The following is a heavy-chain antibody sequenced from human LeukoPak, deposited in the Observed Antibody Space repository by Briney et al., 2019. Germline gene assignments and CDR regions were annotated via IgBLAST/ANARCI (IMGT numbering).Heavy chain of an antibody. CDR2: IWYDGSKA. V-gene: IGHV3-33*01. J-gene: IGHJ5*02. D-gene: IGHD3-3*01. CDR1: GFTFSSYG. CDR3: VREASGHYCDL. Sequence: GGSLRLSCEVSGFTFSSYGMHWVRQAPGKGLEWVAIIWYDGSKAEYADSVKGRFTISRDDSKNTLHLQMNSLRVEDTAVYYCVREASGHYCDLWGQGTLVTVSS.